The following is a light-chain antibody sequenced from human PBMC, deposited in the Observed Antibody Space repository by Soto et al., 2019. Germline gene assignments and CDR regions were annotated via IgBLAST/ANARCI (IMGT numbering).Light chain of an antibody. J-gene: IGKJ4*01. CDR3: QQSYNTPLT. V-gene: IGKV1-39*01. CDR2: TAS. CDR1: QNIATY. Sequence: DSQMTQSQSSLSASVGDRVTITCRASQNIATYLNWYQQTPGKAPKLLIYTASTLQSGVPSRFSGSGSGTDFTLTISSLQPEDFATFYCQQSYNTPLTFGGGTKVDIK.